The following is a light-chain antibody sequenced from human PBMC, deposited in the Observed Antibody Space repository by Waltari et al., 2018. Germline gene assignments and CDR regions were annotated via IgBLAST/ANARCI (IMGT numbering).Light chain of an antibody. Sequence: QSVLTQPPSASGNPGQRSTNSCSGTYSNLGSHSANGSQHPPGTAPKLLIHSNTERPSGVPGRFSGSKSGTSASLAISGLQSEDEGDYYCALWDDSLNGVVFGGGTKLTVL. J-gene: IGLJ2*01. CDR1: YSNLGSHS. CDR2: SNT. V-gene: IGLV1-44*01. CDR3: ALWDDSLNGVV.